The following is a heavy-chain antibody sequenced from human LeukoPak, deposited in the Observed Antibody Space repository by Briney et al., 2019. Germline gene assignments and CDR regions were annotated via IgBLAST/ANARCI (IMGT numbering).Heavy chain of an antibody. J-gene: IGHJ4*02. Sequence: ASVKVPCKASGYTFTSNYIHWVRQAPGQGLEWMGMIYPRDGSTSYAQKFQGRVTVTRDTSTSTVHMELSGLRSEDTAVYYCARDQEGFDYWGQGTLVTVSS. CDR2: IYPRDGST. CDR3: ARDQEGFDY. CDR1: GYTFTSNY. V-gene: IGHV1-46*01.